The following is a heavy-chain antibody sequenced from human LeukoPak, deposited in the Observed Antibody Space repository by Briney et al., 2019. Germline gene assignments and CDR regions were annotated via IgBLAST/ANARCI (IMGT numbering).Heavy chain of an antibody. V-gene: IGHV4-59*01. J-gene: IGHJ4*02. CDR3: ARIMPPLYYYDSSGFPECFDY. CDR2: IYYSGST. D-gene: IGHD3-22*01. Sequence: SETLSLTCTVSGGSISSYYWSWIRQPPGKGLEWIGYIYYSGSTNYNPSLKSRVTISVDTSKNQFSLKLSSVTAADTAVYYCARIMPPLYYYDSSGFPECFDYWGQGTLVTVSS. CDR1: GGSISSYY.